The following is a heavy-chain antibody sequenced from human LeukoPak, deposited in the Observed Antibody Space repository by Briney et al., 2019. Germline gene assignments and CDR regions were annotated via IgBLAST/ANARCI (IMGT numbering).Heavy chain of an antibody. J-gene: IGHJ6*03. D-gene: IGHD2-2*01. CDR2: IYYSGST. CDR1: GGSISDYY. V-gene: IGHV4-59*01. CDR3: ARGDFCCSTNCYLRPMDV. Sequence: SETLSLTCTVSGGSISDYYWNWIRQPPGKGLEWIGYIYYSGSTTYNPSLKSRVTMSVDTAKNQFSLKLRSVTAADTAVYYCARGDFCCSTNCYLRPMDVWGKGTTVTVSS.